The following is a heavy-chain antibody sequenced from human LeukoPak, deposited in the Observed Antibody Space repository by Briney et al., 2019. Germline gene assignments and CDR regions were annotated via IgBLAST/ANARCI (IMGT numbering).Heavy chain of an antibody. CDR3: ARGPITFGGVIVIPKPPFDY. CDR2: INPNSGGT. D-gene: IGHD3-16*02. J-gene: IGHJ4*02. V-gene: IGHV1-2*02. CDR1: GYTFTGYY. Sequence: ASVKVSCKASGYTFTGYYMHWVRQAPGQGLEWMGWINPNSGGTNYAQKFQGRVTMARDTSISTAYMELSRLRSEDTAVYYCARGPITFGGVIVIPKPPFDYWGQGTLVTVSS.